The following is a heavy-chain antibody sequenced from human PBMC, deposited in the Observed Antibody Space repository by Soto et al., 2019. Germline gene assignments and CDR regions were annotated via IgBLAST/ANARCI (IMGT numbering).Heavy chain of an antibody. J-gene: IGHJ6*02. D-gene: IGHD2-21*02. V-gene: IGHV3-53*04. CDR2: IYSGGST. CDR1: GFTVSSNY. Sequence: HPGGSLRLSCAASGFTVSSNYMSWVRQAPGKGLEWVSVIYSGGSTYYADSVKGRFTISRHNSKNTLYLQMNSLRAEDTAVYYCARDLLLLRDPDETYYYYGMDVWGQGTTVTVSS. CDR3: ARDLLLLRDPDETYYYYGMDV.